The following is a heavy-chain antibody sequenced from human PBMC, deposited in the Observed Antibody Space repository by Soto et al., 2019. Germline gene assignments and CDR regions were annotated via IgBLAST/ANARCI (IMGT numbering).Heavy chain of an antibody. J-gene: IGHJ6*02. D-gene: IGHD3-3*01. V-gene: IGHV3-30-3*01. Sequence: GGSLRLSCAASGFTLRSYAMHWVRQAPGKGLEWVAVISYDGSNKYYADSVKGRFTISRDNSKNTLYLQMNSLRAEDTAVYYCAREYDFWSGYEYYGMDVWGQGTTVTVSS. CDR2: ISYDGSNK. CDR1: GFTLRSYA. CDR3: AREYDFWSGYEYYGMDV.